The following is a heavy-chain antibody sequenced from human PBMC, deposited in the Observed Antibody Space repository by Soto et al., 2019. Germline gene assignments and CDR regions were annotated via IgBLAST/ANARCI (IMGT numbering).Heavy chain of an antibody. CDR3: ARHEAPSGWYFDY. Sequence: PSETLSLTCTVSGGSISSYYWSWIRQPPGKGLEWIGYIYYSGSTNYNPSLKSRVTISVDTSNNQFSLKLSSVTAADTAVYYCARHEAPSGWYFDYWGQGTLVTVSS. D-gene: IGHD6-19*01. CDR2: IYYSGST. J-gene: IGHJ4*02. CDR1: GGSISSYY. V-gene: IGHV4-59*08.